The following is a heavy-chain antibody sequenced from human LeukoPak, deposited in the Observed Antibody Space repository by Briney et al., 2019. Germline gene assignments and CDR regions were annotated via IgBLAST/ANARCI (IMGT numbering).Heavy chain of an antibody. Sequence: GGSLRLSCAASGFTFSNYYRAWIRQAPGKGLKYISHISASGSTIHYGDSEKGRFTIFSDDARNSVYMQMTSLRAEDTATYFCARDCGGHCYSGFDYWGQGALVTVSS. D-gene: IGHD2-21*02. J-gene: IGHJ4*02. V-gene: IGHV3-11*04. CDR3: ARDCGGHCYSGFDY. CDR2: ISASGSTI. CDR1: GFTFSNYY.